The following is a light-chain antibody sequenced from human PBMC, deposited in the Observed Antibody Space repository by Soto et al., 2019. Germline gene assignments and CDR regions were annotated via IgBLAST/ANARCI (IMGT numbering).Light chain of an antibody. CDR2: GAS. CDR1: QSVSSN. Sequence: IVMIPCPPTISITPVEGATLYARASQSVSSNLAWYQQKPGQAPRLLIYGASTRATGIPARFSGSGSGTEFTLTISSLQSEDFAVYYCQQYNNWPQTFGQGIKV. J-gene: IGKJ1*01. V-gene: IGKV3-15*01. CDR3: QQYNNWPQT.